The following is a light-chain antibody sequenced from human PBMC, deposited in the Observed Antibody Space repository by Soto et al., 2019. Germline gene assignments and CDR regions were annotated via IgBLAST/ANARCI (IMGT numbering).Light chain of an antibody. J-gene: IGLJ1*01. Sequence: QSVLTQPASVSGSPGHSITISCTGTSGDVGGYDYVSWYQHHPGKAPKLMIYDVSNRPSGVSNRFSGSKSGNTASLTISGLQAEDEAYYFCSSYSSSTNYGLGTGTKVTVL. CDR1: SGDVGGYDY. V-gene: IGLV2-14*03. CDR3: SSYSSSTNYG. CDR2: DVS.